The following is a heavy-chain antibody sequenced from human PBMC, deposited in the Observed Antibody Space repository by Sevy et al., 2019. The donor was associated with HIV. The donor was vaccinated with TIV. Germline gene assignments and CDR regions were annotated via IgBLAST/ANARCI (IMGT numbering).Heavy chain of an antibody. CDR2: ISGSAYST. J-gene: IGHJ4*02. V-gene: IGHV3-23*01. CDR1: GFTFRNYA. CDR3: AKYYYGSGSQGWYFDY. Sequence: GGSLRLSCAASGFTFRNYAMSWVRQAPGKGLEWVSAISGSAYSTYYVDSVKGRFTISRDNSKNTLFLQMNSLRAEDTAVYYCAKYYYGSGSQGWYFDYWGQGTLVTVSS. D-gene: IGHD3-10*01.